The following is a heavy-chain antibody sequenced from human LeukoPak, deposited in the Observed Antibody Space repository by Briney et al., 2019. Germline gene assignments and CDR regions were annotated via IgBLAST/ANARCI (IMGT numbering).Heavy chain of an antibody. V-gene: IGHV4-30-2*01. D-gene: IGHD6-19*01. J-gene: IGHJ4*02. CDR3: ARVSEYGYSSLGSLDY. Sequence: SETLSLTCAVSGGSISSGGYPWSWIRQPPGKGLEWIGYIYHSGSTYYNPSLKSRVTISVDRSKNQFSLKLSSVTAADTAVYYCARVSEYGYSSLGSLDYWGQGTLVTVSS. CDR1: GGSISSGGYP. CDR2: IYHSGST.